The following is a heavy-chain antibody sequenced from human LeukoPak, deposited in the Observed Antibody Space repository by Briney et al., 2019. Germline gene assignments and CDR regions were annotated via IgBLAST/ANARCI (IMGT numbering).Heavy chain of an antibody. Sequence: GSVTVSCKAFGYTFTSYDINWVRQAAGQGLEWMAWMNPNSGNTGYAQKFQGRVTMTRNTSISTAYMELSSLRSEDTAVYYCVLGYSSSCYYFDFWGQGALVTVSS. D-gene: IGHD6-13*01. CDR3: VLGYSSSCYYFDF. CDR2: MNPNSGNT. CDR1: GYTFTSYD. J-gene: IGHJ4*02. V-gene: IGHV1-8*01.